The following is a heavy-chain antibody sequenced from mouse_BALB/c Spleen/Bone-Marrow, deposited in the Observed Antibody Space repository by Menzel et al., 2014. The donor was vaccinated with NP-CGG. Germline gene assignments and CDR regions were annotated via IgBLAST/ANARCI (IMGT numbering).Heavy chain of an antibody. CDR1: GFNIKDYY. CDR2: IDPENGDT. CDR3: NRYDWYFDV. V-gene: IGHV14-4*02. D-gene: IGHD2-14*01. Sequence: DVKLQESGAELVRSGASVKLSCTASGFNIKDYYMHWVKRRPEQGLEWIGWIDPENGDTEYAPKFQGKATMTADTSSNTAYLQLSSLTSEDTAVYYCNRYDWYFDVWGAGTTVTVSS. J-gene: IGHJ1*01.